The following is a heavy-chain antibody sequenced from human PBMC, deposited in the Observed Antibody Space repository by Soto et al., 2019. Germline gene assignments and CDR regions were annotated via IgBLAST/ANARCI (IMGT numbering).Heavy chain of an antibody. Sequence: GGSLRLSCAASGFTFSSYTMNWVRQAPGKGLEWVSSISSSGSYIHYADSVKGRFTISRDNAKNSLFLQMDSLRAEDTAVYYCARDVETSMDGLNYFDPWGQGTLVTVSS. CDR1: GFTFSSYT. V-gene: IGHV3-21*01. CDR3: ARDVETSMDGLNYFDP. CDR2: ISSSGSYI. J-gene: IGHJ5*02. D-gene: IGHD5-18*01.